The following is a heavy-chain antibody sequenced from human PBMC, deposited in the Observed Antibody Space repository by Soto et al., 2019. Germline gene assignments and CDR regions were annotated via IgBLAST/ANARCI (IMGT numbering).Heavy chain of an antibody. Sequence: SETLSLTCTVSGGSISSSGNYWSWIRQHPGKGLEGIGYIYNSGSSYYNPSLKSRVTIPVDTSKNQFSLDLTSVTAADTAVYYCARRRYGAFDYWGQGTLVTVSS. J-gene: IGHJ4*02. D-gene: IGHD5-18*01. CDR2: IYNSGSS. CDR1: GGSISSSGNY. CDR3: ARRRYGAFDY. V-gene: IGHV4-31*03.